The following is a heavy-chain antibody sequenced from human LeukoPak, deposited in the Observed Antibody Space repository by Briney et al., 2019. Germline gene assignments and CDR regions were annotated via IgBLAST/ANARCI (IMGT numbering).Heavy chain of an antibody. J-gene: IGHJ6*03. CDR3: ARHFSPYIRGYYYYYMDV. Sequence: PSETLSLTCTVSGGSISSSSYYWGWIRQPPGKGLEWIGSIYYSGSTYYNPSLKSRVTISVDTSKNQFSLKLSSVTAADTAVYYCARHFSPYIRGYYYYYMDVWGKGTTVTVSS. CDR2: IYYSGST. CDR1: GGSISSSSYY. V-gene: IGHV4-39*01. D-gene: IGHD1-14*01.